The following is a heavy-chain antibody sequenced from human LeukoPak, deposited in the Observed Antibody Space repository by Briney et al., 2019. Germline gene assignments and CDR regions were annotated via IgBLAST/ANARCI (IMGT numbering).Heavy chain of an antibody. CDR2: IKSKTDGGTT. Sequence: GGSLRLSCAASGFTFSGSAMHWVRQTPGKGLEWVGRIKSKTDGGTTDYAAPVKGRFTISRDDSKNTLYLQMNSLKTEDTAVYYCTTVKDSSGYYGGVNAFDIWGQGTMVTVSS. J-gene: IGHJ3*02. CDR3: TTVKDSSGYYGGVNAFDI. D-gene: IGHD3-22*01. CDR1: GFTFSGSA. V-gene: IGHV3-15*01.